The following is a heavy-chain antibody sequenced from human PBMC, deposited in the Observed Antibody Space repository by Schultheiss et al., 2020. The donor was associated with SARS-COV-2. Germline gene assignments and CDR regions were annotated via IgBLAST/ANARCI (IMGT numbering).Heavy chain of an antibody. Sequence: ESLKISCTVSGGSISSYYWSSIRQPPGKGLEWIGYIYYSGSTNYNPSLKSRVTISVDTSKNQFSLKLSSVTAADTAVYYCAFNDFWSGYRYYYYGMDVWGQGTTVTVSS. CDR3: AFNDFWSGYRYYYYGMDV. D-gene: IGHD3-3*01. J-gene: IGHJ6*02. V-gene: IGHV4-59*12. CDR2: IYYSGST. CDR1: GGSISSYY.